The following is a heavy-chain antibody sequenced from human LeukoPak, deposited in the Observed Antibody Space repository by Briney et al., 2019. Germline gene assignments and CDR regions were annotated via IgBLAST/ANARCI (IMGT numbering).Heavy chain of an antibody. J-gene: IGHJ6*04. D-gene: IGHD3-10*02. CDR2: ISGSGSTI. V-gene: IGHV3-48*03. Sequence: GGSLRLSCAASGFTFSSYEMNWVRQAPGKGLEWVSYISGSGSTIYYADSVKGRFTISRDNAKNSLYLQMNSPRAEDTAVYYCAEPGITMIGGVWGKGTTVTISS. CDR3: AEPGITMIGGV. CDR1: GFTFSSYE.